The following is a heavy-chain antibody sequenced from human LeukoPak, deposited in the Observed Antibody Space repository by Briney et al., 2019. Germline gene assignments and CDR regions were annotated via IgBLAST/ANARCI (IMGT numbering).Heavy chain of an antibody. Sequence: GASVKVSCTASGYTFTSYYMHWVRQAPGQGLEWMGIINPSGGSTSYAQRFQGRVTMTRDTSTSTVYMELSSLRSEDTAVYYCACRDGYNSGFDYWGQGTLVTVSS. V-gene: IGHV1-46*01. CDR2: INPSGGST. CDR1: GYTFTSYY. J-gene: IGHJ4*02. CDR3: ACRDGYNSGFDY. D-gene: IGHD5-24*01.